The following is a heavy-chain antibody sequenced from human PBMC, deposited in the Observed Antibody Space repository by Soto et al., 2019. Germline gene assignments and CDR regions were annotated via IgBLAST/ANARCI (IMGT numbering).Heavy chain of an antibody. V-gene: IGHV4-34*01. D-gene: IGHD6-13*01. CDR3: ARSLGIAAESYYFDY. Sequence: SETLSLTCAVYGGSFSGYYWSWIRQPPGKGLEWIGEINHSGSTNYNPSLKSRVTISVDTSKNQFSLKLSSVTAADTAVYYCARSLGIAAESYYFDYWGQGTLVTVSS. CDR1: GGSFSGYY. CDR2: INHSGST. J-gene: IGHJ4*02.